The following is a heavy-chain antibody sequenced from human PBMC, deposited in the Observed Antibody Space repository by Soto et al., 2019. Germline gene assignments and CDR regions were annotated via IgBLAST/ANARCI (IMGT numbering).Heavy chain of an antibody. Sequence: EVQLVESGGGLVKPGGSLRLSCAASGFTFSSYSMNWVRQAPGKGLEWVSSISSSSSYIYYADSVKGRFTISRDNAKNSLYLQMNSLRAEDTAVYYCARDLRGSGSYYNPGYGMDVWGQGTTVTVSS. CDR2: ISSSSSYI. J-gene: IGHJ6*02. D-gene: IGHD3-10*01. CDR3: ARDLRGSGSYYNPGYGMDV. V-gene: IGHV3-21*01. CDR1: GFTFSSYS.